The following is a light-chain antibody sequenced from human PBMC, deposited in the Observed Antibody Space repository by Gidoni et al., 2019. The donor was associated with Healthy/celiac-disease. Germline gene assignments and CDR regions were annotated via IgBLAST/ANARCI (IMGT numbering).Light chain of an antibody. CDR2: AAS. CDR3: QQSYSTPRT. V-gene: IGKV1-39*01. Sequence: DIQITQSPSSLSASVGERVTITCRASQSLSSYLNWYQQKPGKAPKLLIYAASSMESGVPSRFSGSGSGTDFTLTISSLQPEDFAAYYCQQSYSTPRTFGQGTKVEIK. CDR1: QSLSSY. J-gene: IGKJ1*01.